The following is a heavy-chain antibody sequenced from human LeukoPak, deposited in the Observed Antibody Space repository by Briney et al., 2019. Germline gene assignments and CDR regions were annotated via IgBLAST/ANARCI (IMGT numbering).Heavy chain of an antibody. CDR1: GFTFSSYA. D-gene: IGHD3-10*01. V-gene: IGHV3-30*04. CDR3: ARGDGPGSYLIDY. CDR2: ISNDESNK. Sequence: GGSLRLSCAASGFTFSSYAMSWVRQAPGRGLEWVALISNDESNKQYADSVKGRFTISRDNSKNTVYLQMNSLRPEDTAVFYCARGDGPGSYLIDYWGQGTLVTISS. J-gene: IGHJ4*02.